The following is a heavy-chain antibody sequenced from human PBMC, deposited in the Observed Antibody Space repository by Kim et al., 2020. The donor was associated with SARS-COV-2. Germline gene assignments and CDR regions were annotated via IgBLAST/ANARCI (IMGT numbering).Heavy chain of an antibody. V-gene: IGHV4-31*02. J-gene: IGHJ4*02. Sequence: YSPCLKSRVTISVDTSKNQLSLRLNSVTAADTAVYYCARSYTAIPSYYFDYWGQGTLVTVSS. CDR3: ARSYTAIPSYYFDY. D-gene: IGHD5-18*01.